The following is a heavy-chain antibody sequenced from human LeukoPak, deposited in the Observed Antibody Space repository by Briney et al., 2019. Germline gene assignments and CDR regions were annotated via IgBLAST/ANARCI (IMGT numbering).Heavy chain of an antibody. CDR3: ARQGYSYGFINYYYGMDV. CDR2: IYYSGST. J-gene: IGHJ6*02. V-gene: IGHV4-59*08. D-gene: IGHD5-18*01. CDR1: GGSLSSYY. Sequence: PSETLSLTCTVSGGSLSSYYWSWIRQPPGKGLEWIGYIYYSGSTNYNPSLKSRVTISVDTSKNQFSLKLSSVTAADTAVYYCARQGYSYGFINYYYGMDVWGQGTTVTVSS.